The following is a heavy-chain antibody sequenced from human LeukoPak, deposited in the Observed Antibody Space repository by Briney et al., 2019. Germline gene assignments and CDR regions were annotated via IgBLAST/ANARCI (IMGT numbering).Heavy chain of an antibody. J-gene: IGHJ5*02. CDR3: ARFTPQGYGWGGYNRFDP. CDR2: IYYSGST. CDR1: GYSISSGYY. D-gene: IGHD3-16*01. Sequence: PSETLSLTCTVSGYSISSGYYWGWIRQPPGKGLEWIGSIYYSGSTYYNPSLKSRVTISVDTSKNQFSLKLSSVTAADTAVYYCARFTPQGYGWGGYNRFDPWGQGTLVTVSS. V-gene: IGHV4-38-2*02.